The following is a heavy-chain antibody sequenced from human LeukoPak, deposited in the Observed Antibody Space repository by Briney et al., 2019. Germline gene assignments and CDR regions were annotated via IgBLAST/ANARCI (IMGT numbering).Heavy chain of an antibody. CDR3: AKGIITISYGMDV. D-gene: IGHD3-10*01. CDR1: GFIFSSYA. J-gene: IGHJ6*02. V-gene: IGHV3-23*01. Sequence: GRSLRLSCAASGFIFSSYAMSWVRQAPGKGLEWVSAISGSGGSTYYADSVKGRFTISRDNSKNTLYLQMNSLRAEDTAVYYCAKGIITISYGMDVWGQGTTVTVSS. CDR2: ISGSGGST.